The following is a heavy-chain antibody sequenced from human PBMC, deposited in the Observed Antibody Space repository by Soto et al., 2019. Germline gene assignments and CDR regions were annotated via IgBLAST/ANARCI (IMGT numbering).Heavy chain of an antibody. CDR2: INAGNGNT. J-gene: IGHJ5*02. CDR1: GYTFTSYA. Sequence: ASVKVSCKASGYTFTSYAMHWVRQAPGQRLEWMGWINAGNGNTKYSQKFQGRVTITRDTSASTAYMELSSLRSEDTAVYYCARDGRLRYFDWLGSNWFDPWGQGTLVTVSS. V-gene: IGHV1-3*01. CDR3: ARDGRLRYFDWLGSNWFDP. D-gene: IGHD3-9*01.